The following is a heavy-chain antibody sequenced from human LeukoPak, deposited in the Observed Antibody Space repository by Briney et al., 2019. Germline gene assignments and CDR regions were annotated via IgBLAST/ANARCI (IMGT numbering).Heavy chain of an antibody. D-gene: IGHD2-21*02. CDR3: SRHTDTSTYCGGDCSNY. Sequence: GSLRLSCAASGLTFSGSAMDWVRQASGKGREWIGRIRSKTNNYATTYAASVKGRFTISRDDSQNTAYLQMNSLKTEDTAVYYCSRHTDTSTYCGGDCSNYWGQGTLVTVSS. V-gene: IGHV3-73*01. CDR2: IRSKTNNYAT. CDR1: GLTFSGSA. J-gene: IGHJ4*02.